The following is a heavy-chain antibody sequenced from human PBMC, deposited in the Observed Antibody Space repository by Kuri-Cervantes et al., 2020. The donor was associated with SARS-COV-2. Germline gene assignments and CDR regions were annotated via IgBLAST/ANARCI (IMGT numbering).Heavy chain of an antibody. CDR2: VKTNSGNT. CDR1: ETTFPNYD. V-gene: IGHV1-8*01. D-gene: IGHD5-18*01. Sequence: ASVKVSCKAPETTFPNYDINWVRQATGQGLEWMGMVKTNSGNTLYAQFFQGRVTMTRDTSTSTVYMELRSLRSDDTAVYYCAREGGYSYGLDYWGQGTLVTVSS. J-gene: IGHJ4*02. CDR3: AREGGYSYGLDY.